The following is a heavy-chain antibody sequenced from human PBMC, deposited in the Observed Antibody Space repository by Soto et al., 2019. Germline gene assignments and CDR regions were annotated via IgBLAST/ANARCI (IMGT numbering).Heavy chain of an antibody. CDR3: ATQSNGHDFLFDY. J-gene: IGHJ4*02. Sequence: SVKVSCKTPRGTFSSNSISWERQAPGQGLEYMGGIIPTFGAINHAERFQDRVSITADESTTTVFMELSSLSPEDTAVYYCATQSNGHDFLFDYWGEGTLVPVFS. CDR2: IIPTFGAI. V-gene: IGHV1-69*13. CDR1: RGTFSSNS. D-gene: IGHD5-12*01.